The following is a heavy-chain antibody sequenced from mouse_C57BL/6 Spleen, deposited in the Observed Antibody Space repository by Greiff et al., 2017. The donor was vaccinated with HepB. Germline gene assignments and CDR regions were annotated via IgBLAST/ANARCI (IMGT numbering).Heavy chain of an antibody. J-gene: IGHJ4*01. V-gene: IGHV1-4*01. CDR1: GYTFTSYT. CDR2: INPSSGYT. Sequence: VQLQQSGAELARSGASVKMSCKASGYTFTSYTMLWVKQRPGQGLEWIGYINPSSGYTKYNQKFKDKATLTADKSSSTAYMQLSSLTSEDSAVYSCARTDVEGAMDYWGQGTSVTVSS. CDR3: ARTDVEGAMDY.